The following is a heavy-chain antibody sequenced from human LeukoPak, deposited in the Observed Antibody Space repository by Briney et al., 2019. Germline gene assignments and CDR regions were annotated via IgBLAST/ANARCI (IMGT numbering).Heavy chain of an antibody. CDR1: GFTFSSYA. D-gene: IGHD6-6*01. V-gene: IGHV3-7*01. CDR2: IKQDGSEK. J-gene: IGHJ5*02. Sequence: GGSPRLSCAASGFTFSSYAMSWVRQAPGKGLEWVANIKQDGSEKYYVDSVKGRFTISRDNAKNSLYLQMNSLRAEDTAVYYCARDVYSSSSAWFDPWGQGTLVTVSS. CDR3: ARDVYSSSSAWFDP.